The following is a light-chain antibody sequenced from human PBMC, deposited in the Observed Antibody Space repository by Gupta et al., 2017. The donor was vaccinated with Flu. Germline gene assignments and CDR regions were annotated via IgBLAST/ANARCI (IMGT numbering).Light chain of an antibody. J-gene: IGKJ2*01. Sequence: DIQMTQSPPSLSASVGDRVTITCQASQDIIKYLNWYQQKPGKAPKFLIYDASNLETGVPSRFSGSGSGTDFTLTISRLQPEEIGTYSCLQDDNLPYTFGQGTXMEIK. CDR1: QDIIKY. CDR2: DAS. CDR3: LQDDNLPYT. V-gene: IGKV1-33*01.